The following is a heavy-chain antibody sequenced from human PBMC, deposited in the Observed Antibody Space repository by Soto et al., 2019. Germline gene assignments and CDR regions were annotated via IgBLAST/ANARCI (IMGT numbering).Heavy chain of an antibody. J-gene: IGHJ4*02. Sequence: GGSLRLSCTASGFTFGDYAMSWFRQAPGKGLEWVGFIRSKAYGGTTEYAASVKGRFTISRDDSKSIAYLQMNSLKTEDTAVYYCTRASGYSGYDYQRGYSYGVKFDYWGQGTLVTVSS. V-gene: IGHV3-49*03. D-gene: IGHD5-12*01. CDR3: TRASGYSGYDYQRGYSYGVKFDY. CDR2: IRSKAYGGTT. CDR1: GFTFGDYA.